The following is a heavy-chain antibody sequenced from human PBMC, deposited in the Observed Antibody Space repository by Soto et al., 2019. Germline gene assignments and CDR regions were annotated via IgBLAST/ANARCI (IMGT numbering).Heavy chain of an antibody. CDR1: GYTFTTFW. D-gene: IGHD2-8*01. CDR2: IDPGDTYA. Sequence: GESLKISCTGFGYTFTTFWISWVRQMPGKGLEWMGRIDPGDTYATYSPAFQGDVTISADKATSTAYLQWSSLKASDTAMYFCARSYCTTSTCDSWCDPWGQGTRVTVAS. V-gene: IGHV5-10-1*01. CDR3: ARSYCTTSTCDSWCDP. J-gene: IGHJ5*02.